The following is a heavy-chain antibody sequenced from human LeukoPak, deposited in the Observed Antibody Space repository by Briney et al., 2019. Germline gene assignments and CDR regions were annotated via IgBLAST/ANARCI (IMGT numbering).Heavy chain of an antibody. D-gene: IGHD3-10*01. CDR2: ISSSGGTM. CDR3: ARDNGGLYQSRDYYYMDV. CDR1: GSTFSDYY. V-gene: IGHV3-11*04. J-gene: IGHJ6*03. Sequence: GGSLRLSCAASGSTFSDYYMSWIRQAPGKGLEWVSYISSSGGTMYYADSVKGRFTISRDNAKKSLSLQMNSLRAEDTAVYYCARDNGGLYQSRDYYYMDVWGKGTTVTVSS.